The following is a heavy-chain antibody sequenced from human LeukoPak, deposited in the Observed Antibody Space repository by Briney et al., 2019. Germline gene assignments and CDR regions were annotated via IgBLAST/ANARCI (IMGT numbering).Heavy chain of an antibody. CDR2: ITGSGAST. Sequence: GGSLRLSCAASGXTFSNSGMSWVRQAPGKGLEWVLSITGSGASTYYADSVKGRFTISRDNSKNTLYLQMNSLKAEDTALYYCATRAPYYFDYWGQGTLVTVSS. J-gene: IGHJ4*02. CDR1: GXTFSNSG. CDR3: ATRAPYYFDY. D-gene: IGHD3-16*01. V-gene: IGHV3-23*01.